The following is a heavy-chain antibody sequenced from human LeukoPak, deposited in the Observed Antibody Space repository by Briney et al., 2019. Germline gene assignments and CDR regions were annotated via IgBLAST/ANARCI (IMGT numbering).Heavy chain of an antibody. CDR1: GYSSTTYG. D-gene: IGHD2-21*02. CDR3: AREPRSTLRKYCGGDCAIGDY. CDR2: TYNTYT. V-gene: IGHV1-18*01. J-gene: IGHJ4*02. Sequence: ASVKVSCKTSGYSSTTYGLSWVRQAPGQGLQWMGWTYNTYTHYAETLRDRLTMTTDTSTSTSYLEMRSLRSEDTAVYYCAREPRSTLRKYCGGDCAIGDYWGQGTLVTVPS.